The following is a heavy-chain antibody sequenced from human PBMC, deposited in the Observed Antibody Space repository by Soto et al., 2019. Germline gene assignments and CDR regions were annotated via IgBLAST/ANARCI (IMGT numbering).Heavy chain of an antibody. CDR1: GFTFSSYA. CDR2: ISSSGVGT. CDR3: ARRARPDFYYMDV. J-gene: IGHJ6*03. V-gene: IGHV3-64*01. D-gene: IGHD6-6*01. Sequence: GGTLRLSCAASGFTFSSYAMYWVRQAPGKGLEYVSGISSSGVGTYYANSVQGRFTISRDNSKNTVYLQMGSLRPEDMAVYYCARRARPDFYYMDVWGKGTTVTVSS.